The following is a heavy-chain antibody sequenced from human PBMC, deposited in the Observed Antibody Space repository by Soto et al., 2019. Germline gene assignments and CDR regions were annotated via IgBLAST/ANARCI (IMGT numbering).Heavy chain of an antibody. CDR1: GDSVSSDDFY. CDR3: ARDIRGFSRAFDY. V-gene: IGHV4-61*08. D-gene: IGHD5-18*01. Sequence: ASETLSLTXTVSGDSVSSDDFYWTWIRQPPGKGLEWIGYISSSGNSNYNPSLKSRVTMSLETSTNQFSLKLTSVTPADTAVYYCARDIRGFSRAFDYWGQGALVTVSS. CDR2: ISSSGNS. J-gene: IGHJ4*02.